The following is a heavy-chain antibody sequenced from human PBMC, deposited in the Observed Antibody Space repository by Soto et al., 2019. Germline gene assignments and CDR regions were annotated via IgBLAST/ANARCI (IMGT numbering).Heavy chain of an antibody. Sequence: GESLKISCKGSGYSFTSYWIGWVRQMPGKGLEWMGIIYPGDSDTRYSPSFQGQVTISADKSISTAYLQWSRLKASDTAMYYCARPVDCSGGSCYVYFQHWGQGTLVTVSS. CDR3: ARPVDCSGGSCYVYFQH. CDR1: GYSFTSYW. J-gene: IGHJ1*01. D-gene: IGHD2-15*01. V-gene: IGHV5-51*01. CDR2: IYPGDSDT.